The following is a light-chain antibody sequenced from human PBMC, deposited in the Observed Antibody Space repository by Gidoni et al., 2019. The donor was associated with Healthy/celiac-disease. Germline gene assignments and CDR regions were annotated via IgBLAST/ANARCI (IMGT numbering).Light chain of an antibody. J-gene: IGKJ1*01. Sequence: EIGMTQSPATLSVSPGERATLSCRASQSVSSNFAWYQQKPGQAPRLLIYGASPRATGIPARFSGSGSGTEFTLTISSLQSEDFAVYYCQQYNNWPQPTFGQGTKVEIK. CDR2: GAS. CDR1: QSVSSN. V-gene: IGKV3-15*01. CDR3: QQYNNWPQPT.